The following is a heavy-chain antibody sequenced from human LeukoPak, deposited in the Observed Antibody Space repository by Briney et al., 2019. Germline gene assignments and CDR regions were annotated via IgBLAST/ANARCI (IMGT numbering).Heavy chain of an antibody. CDR3: ARVLPIVVVTDGLDVFDI. V-gene: IGHV3-21*04. CDR1: GFTFSSYS. J-gene: IGHJ3*02. Sequence: PGGSLRLSCAASGFTFSSYSMNWVRQAPGKGLEWVSSISSSSSYIYYADSVKGRFTISRDNAKNSLYLQMNSLRAEDTAVYYCARVLPIVVVTDGLDVFDIWGQGTMVTVSS. D-gene: IGHD2-21*02. CDR2: ISSSSSYI.